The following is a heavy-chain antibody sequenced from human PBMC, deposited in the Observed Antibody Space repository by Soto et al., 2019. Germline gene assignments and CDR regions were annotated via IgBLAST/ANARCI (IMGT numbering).Heavy chain of an antibody. CDR2: INPNSGGT. D-gene: IGHD3-22*01. J-gene: IGHJ4*02. CDR1: GYTFTGYY. V-gene: IGHV1-2*02. CDR3: ARDPSGYYDSSGYVYFDY. Sequence: ASVKVSCKASGYTFTGYYMHWVRQAPGQGLEWMGWINPNSGGTNYAQKFQGRVTMTRDTSISTAYMELSRLRSDDTAVYYCARDPSGYYDSSGYVYFDYWGQGTLVTVSS.